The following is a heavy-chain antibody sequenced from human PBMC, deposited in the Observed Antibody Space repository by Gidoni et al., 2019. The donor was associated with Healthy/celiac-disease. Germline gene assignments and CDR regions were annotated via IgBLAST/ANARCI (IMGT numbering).Heavy chain of an antibody. CDR1: GFTLSSYA. CDR3: AKDPRPHGYSSSWYMDV. D-gene: IGHD6-13*01. J-gene: IGHJ6*02. V-gene: IGHV3-23*01. CDR2: TSGRCGST. Sequence: EVQLLESRGGLVQPGGSLRLSCAASGFTLSSYAMSWARQAPGKGLEWVAATSGRCGSTYFADTVKGRFTISRDNAKNTVYLQMNSLRAEDTAVYYCAKDPRPHGYSSSWYMDVWGQGTTVTVSS.